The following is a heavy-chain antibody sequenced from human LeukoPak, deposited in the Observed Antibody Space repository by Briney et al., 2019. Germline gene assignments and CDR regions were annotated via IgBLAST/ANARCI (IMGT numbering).Heavy chain of an antibody. V-gene: IGHV3-30*02. CDR1: GFTFSTYG. Sequence: GGSLRLSCAASGFTFSTYGMHWVRQAPGKGLEWVAFIRYDGNNKFYADSVKGRFTISRDNSKNTLYLQMNSLRAEDTAVYYCAKNLRRYSNPNDAFDIWGQGTMVTVSS. CDR3: AKNLRRYSNPNDAFDI. CDR2: IRYDGNNK. D-gene: IGHD2-15*01. J-gene: IGHJ3*02.